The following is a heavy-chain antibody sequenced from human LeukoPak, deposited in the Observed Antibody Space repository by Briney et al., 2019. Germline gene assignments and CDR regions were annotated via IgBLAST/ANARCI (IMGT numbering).Heavy chain of an antibody. Sequence: GGSLRLSCVTSGFTFTDYWMTWVRQAPGKGLQWVAHIKQDGSEKYYVDSVKGRFTISRDNAKTSLYLEMNSLRAEDTAVYSCAKDLPALGSGSYYDYWGQGTLVTVSS. CDR1: GFTFTDYW. CDR3: AKDLPALGSGSYYDY. D-gene: IGHD3-10*01. CDR2: IKQDGSEK. J-gene: IGHJ4*02. V-gene: IGHV3-7*05.